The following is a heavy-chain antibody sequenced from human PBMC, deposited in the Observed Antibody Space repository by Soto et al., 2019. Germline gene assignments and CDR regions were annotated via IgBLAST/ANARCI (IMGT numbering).Heavy chain of an antibody. V-gene: IGHV3-23*01. D-gene: IGHD3-10*01. CDR3: AKDSGLTAFRLVIHAFDI. Sequence: PGGSLRLSCAASGFTFRDFAMSWVRQSPGRGLEWVSTIGALVSTAFYGDSVRGRFTISKDNSNNILYLQMNSLRAEDTAVYYCAKDSGLTAFRLVIHAFDIWGQGTMVTVSS. J-gene: IGHJ3*02. CDR1: GFTFRDFA. CDR2: IGALVSTA.